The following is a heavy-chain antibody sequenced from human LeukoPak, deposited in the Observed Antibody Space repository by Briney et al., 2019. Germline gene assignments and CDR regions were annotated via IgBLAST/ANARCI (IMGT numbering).Heavy chain of an antibody. Sequence: PGGSLRLSCVSSGFTFGNYVLYWVRQAPGKGLEWVAGMSHDGSNIYYADPVKGRFTVSRDNSKNTLYLQMNSLRVEDTAVYPCARESFGDYYFDYWGQGTLVTVSS. J-gene: IGHJ4*02. D-gene: IGHD4-17*01. CDR2: MSHDGSNI. CDR1: GFTFGNYV. CDR3: ARESFGDYYFDY. V-gene: IGHV3-30*14.